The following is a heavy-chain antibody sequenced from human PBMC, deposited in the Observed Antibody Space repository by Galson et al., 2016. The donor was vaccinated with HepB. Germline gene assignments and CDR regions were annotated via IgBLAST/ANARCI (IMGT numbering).Heavy chain of an antibody. CDR1: GFTFSSYG. J-gene: IGHJ4*02. CDR2: IWYDGSNK. V-gene: IGHV3-33*01. Sequence: LRLSCAASGFTFSSYGMHWVRQAPGKGLEWVAVIWYDGSNKYYADSVKGRFTISRDNPKNTVYLQMNSLRAEDTAVYYCATLAGVAGDYWGQGTLVTVSS. CDR3: ATLAGVAGDY. D-gene: IGHD6-19*01.